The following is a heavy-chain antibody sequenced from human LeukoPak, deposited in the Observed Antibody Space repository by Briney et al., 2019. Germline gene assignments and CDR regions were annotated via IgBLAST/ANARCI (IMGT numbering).Heavy chain of an antibody. Sequence: GGSLRLSCAASGFTFSSYAMSWVRQAPGKGLEWVSAISGSGGSTYYADSVKGRFTISRDNSKNTLYLQMNSLRAEDTAVYYCARDRRSGSFAFDIWGQGTMVTVSS. V-gene: IGHV3-23*01. CDR2: ISGSGGST. CDR1: GFTFSSYA. CDR3: ARDRRSGSFAFDI. J-gene: IGHJ3*02. D-gene: IGHD3-10*01.